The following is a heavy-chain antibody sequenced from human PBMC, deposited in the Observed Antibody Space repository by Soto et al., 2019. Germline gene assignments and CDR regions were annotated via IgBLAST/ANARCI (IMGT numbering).Heavy chain of an antibody. CDR3: ARDSLLYGSPLTPFDY. Sequence: EVQLVESGGGLVQPGGSLRLSCAASGFTFSSYEMNWVRQAPGKGLEWVSYISSSGSTIYYADSVKGRFTISRDNAKNSLYLQMNSLRAEDTAVYYCARDSLLYGSPLTPFDYWGQGTLVTVSS. CDR1: GFTFSSYE. D-gene: IGHD3-10*01. V-gene: IGHV3-48*03. J-gene: IGHJ4*02. CDR2: ISSSGSTI.